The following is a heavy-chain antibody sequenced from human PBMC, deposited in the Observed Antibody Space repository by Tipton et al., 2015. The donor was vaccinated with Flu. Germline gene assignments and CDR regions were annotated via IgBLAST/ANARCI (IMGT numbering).Heavy chain of an antibody. CDR2: ISAYNGNT. Sequence: QVQLVQSGAEVKKPGASVKVSCKASGYTFTSYGISWVRQAPGQGLEWMGWISAYNGNTNYAQKLQGRVTMTTDTSTSTAYMELRSLRSDDTAVYYCARDPCLRGDCSGGSQVVAFDPWGQGTLVTVSS. CDR1: GYTFTSYG. D-gene: IGHD2-15*01. CDR3: ARDPCLRGDCSGGSQVVAFDP. J-gene: IGHJ5*02. V-gene: IGHV1-18*04.